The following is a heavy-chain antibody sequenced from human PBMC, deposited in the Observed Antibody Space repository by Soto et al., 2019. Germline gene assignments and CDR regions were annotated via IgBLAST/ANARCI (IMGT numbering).Heavy chain of an antibody. V-gene: IGHV1-8*01. CDR1: GYTFTSYD. CDR3: ARKARVPAAISRYYYYGMDV. J-gene: IGHJ6*02. D-gene: IGHD2-2*01. Sequence: QVQLVQSGDEVKKPGASVKVSCKASGYTFTSYDINWVRQSTGQGLEWMGWMNPNSGNTGYAQKFQGRVTMTRNTSISTAYMELSSLRSEDTAVYYCARKARVPAAISRYYYYGMDVWVQGTTVTVSS. CDR2: MNPNSGNT.